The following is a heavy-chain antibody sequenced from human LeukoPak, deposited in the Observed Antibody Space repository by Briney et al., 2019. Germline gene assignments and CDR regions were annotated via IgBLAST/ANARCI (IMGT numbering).Heavy chain of an antibody. V-gene: IGHV1-2*02. CDR3: AVGRRTDFDY. CDR2: INPNSGGT. CDR1: GYTFSGFY. Sequence: ASVKVSCKASGYTFSGFYINWVRQAPGPGREWMGWINPNSGGTNYAQNFQGRVTMTRDTYITTAYMDLSRLRLDDTAVYYCAVGRRTDFDYWGQGTLVTVSS. J-gene: IGHJ4*02. D-gene: IGHD1-26*01.